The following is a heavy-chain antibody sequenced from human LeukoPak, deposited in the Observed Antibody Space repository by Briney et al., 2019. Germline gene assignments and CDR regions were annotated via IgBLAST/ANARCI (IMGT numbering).Heavy chain of an antibody. V-gene: IGHV1-18*01. D-gene: IGHD3-3*01. CDR2: ISAYNGNT. CDR3: ARDESGDYDFWSGYYPLDY. CDR1: GYTFTSYG. Sequence: APVKVSCKASGYTFTSYGISWVRQAPGQGLEWMGWISAYNGNTNYAQKLQGRVTMTTDTSTSTAYMELRSLRSDDTAVYYCARDESGDYDFWSGYYPLDYWGQGTLVTVSS. J-gene: IGHJ4*02.